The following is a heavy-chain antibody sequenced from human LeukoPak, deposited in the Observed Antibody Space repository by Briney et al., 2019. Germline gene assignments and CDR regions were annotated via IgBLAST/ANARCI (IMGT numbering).Heavy chain of an antibody. CDR2: ISSSGSTI. CDR1: GFTFSSYE. Sequence: GGSLRLSCAASGFTFSSYEMNWVRQAPGKGLEWVSYISSSGSTIYYADSVKGRFTISRDNAKNSLYLQMNSLRAEDTAVYYCASISSGYYRSDFDYWGQGTLVTVSS. V-gene: IGHV3-48*03. D-gene: IGHD3-22*01. CDR3: ASISSGYYRSDFDY. J-gene: IGHJ4*02.